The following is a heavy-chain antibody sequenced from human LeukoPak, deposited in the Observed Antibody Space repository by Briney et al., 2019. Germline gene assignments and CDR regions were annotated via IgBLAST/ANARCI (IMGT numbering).Heavy chain of an antibody. CDR2: IYHSGST. V-gene: IGHV4-30-2*01. CDR1: GGSISSGGYS. Sequence: SETLSLTCAVSGGSISSGGYSWSWIRQPPGKGLEWIGYIYHSGSTYYNPSLKSRVTISVGRSKNQFSLKLSSVTAADTAVYYCARGGIVGASYFDYWGQGTLVTVSS. D-gene: IGHD1-26*01. CDR3: ARGGIVGASYFDY. J-gene: IGHJ4*02.